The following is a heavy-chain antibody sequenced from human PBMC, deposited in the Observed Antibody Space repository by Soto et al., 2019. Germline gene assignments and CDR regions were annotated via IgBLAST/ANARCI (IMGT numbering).Heavy chain of an antibody. V-gene: IGHV6-1*01. CDR2: TYYRSKWYN. Sequence: QTVSLTCAISGDSVSNNSAACNWIRHSPSRGLEWLGRTYYRSKWYNDYAVSVKSRIIINPDTSKNQFSLQLNSVTPEDTAVYYCERERYGDYGRGTFDIWGQGTMVTVSS. CDR3: ERERYGDYGRGTFDI. J-gene: IGHJ3*02. D-gene: IGHD4-17*01. CDR1: GDSVSNNSAA.